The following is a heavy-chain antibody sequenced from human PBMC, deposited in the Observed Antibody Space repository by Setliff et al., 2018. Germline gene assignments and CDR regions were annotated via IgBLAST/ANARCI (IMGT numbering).Heavy chain of an antibody. D-gene: IGHD5-12*01. Sequence: GASVKVSCKASGYTFTGYYMHWVRQAPGQGLEWMGWINPNSGGTNYAQKFQGWVTMTRDTSISTAYMELSRLRSDDTAVYYCARSGWLREYYFDYWGQGTLVTV. V-gene: IGHV1-2*04. CDR1: GYTFTGYY. CDR2: INPNSGGT. CDR3: ARSGWLREYYFDY. J-gene: IGHJ4*02.